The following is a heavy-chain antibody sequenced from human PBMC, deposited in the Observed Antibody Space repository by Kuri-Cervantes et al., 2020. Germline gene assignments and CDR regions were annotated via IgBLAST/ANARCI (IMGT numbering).Heavy chain of an antibody. V-gene: IGHV3-23*01. CDR3: AKGGLYSFDY. J-gene: IGHJ4*02. CDR2: ISGSGGNT. D-gene: IGHD2-21*01. CDR1: GFTFSSYA. Sequence: GGSLRLSCAASGFTFSSYAMSWVRQAPGKGLQWVSTISGSGGNTYYADSVKGRFTISRDNAKNSLYLQMNSLRDEDTAVYFCAKGGLYSFDYWGQGTLVTVSS.